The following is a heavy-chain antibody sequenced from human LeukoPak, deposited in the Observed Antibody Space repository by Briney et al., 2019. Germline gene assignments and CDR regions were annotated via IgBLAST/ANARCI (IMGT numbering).Heavy chain of an antibody. J-gene: IGHJ6*03. CDR1: GGSISSYY. Sequence: SETLSLTCTVSGGSISSYYWTWIRQSPGKGLEWIGYIYFTGTTHYNPSLKSRLSISVDTSNNQFSLRLSSVTAAVTAVYYCARLADCLGSSCYAGYFYYYYYMDVWGRGTTVTVSS. D-gene: IGHD2-2*01. CDR3: ARLADCLGSSCYAGYFYYYYYMDV. CDR2: IYFTGTT. V-gene: IGHV4-59*08.